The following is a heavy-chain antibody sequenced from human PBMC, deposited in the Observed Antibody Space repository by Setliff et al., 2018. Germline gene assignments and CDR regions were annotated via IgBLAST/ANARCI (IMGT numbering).Heavy chain of an antibody. J-gene: IGHJ4*02. Sequence: PSETLSLTCTVSDGSLSTYYWSWIRQPPGKGLEWIGYVYYSGTAHYNPSLKSRVTVIVDTSKNQFSLRLSSVTAADTAVYYCARGGTFRYFDYWGQGTPVTVSS. CDR2: VYYSGTA. D-gene: IGHD5-12*01. CDR3: ARGGTFRYFDY. CDR1: DGSLSTYY. V-gene: IGHV4-59*01.